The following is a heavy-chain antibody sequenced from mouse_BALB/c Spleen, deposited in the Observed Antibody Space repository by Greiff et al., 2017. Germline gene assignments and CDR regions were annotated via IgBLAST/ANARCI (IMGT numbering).Heavy chain of an antibody. J-gene: IGHJ2*01. V-gene: IGHV5-17*02. CDR2: ISSGSSTI. Sequence: EVQLVESGGGLVQPGGSRKLSCAASGFTFSSFGMHWVRQAPEKGLEWVAYISSGSSTIYYADTVKGRFTISRDNPKNTLFLQMTSLRSEDTAMYYCARDDTMIFFDYWGQGTTLTVSS. D-gene: IGHD2-4*01. CDR1: GFTFSSFG. CDR3: ARDDTMIFFDY.